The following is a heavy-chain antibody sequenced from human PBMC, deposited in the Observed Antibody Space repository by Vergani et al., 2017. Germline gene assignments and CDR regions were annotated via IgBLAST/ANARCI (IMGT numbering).Heavy chain of an antibody. CDR3: ARVLPTAYYYYGMDV. Sequence: QVQLQESGPGLVKPSQTLSLTCTVSGGSISSGGYYWSWIRQHPGKGLEWIGYIYYSGSTNYNPSLKSRVTISVDTSKNQFSLKLSSVTAADTAVYYCARVLPTAYYYYGMDVWGQGTTVTVSS. D-gene: IGHD3-10*01. CDR2: IYYSGST. J-gene: IGHJ6*02. V-gene: IGHV4-31*03. CDR1: GGSISSGGYY.